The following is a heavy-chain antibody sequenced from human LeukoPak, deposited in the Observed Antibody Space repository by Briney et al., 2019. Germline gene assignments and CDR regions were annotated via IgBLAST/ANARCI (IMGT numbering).Heavy chain of an antibody. CDR3: ATSGGTLGPTNYFAY. J-gene: IGHJ4*02. CDR2: INHSGST. CDR1: GESFSGYY. D-gene: IGHD3-16*01. Sequence: SETLSLTCAVYGESFSGYYWSWIRQPPGKGLEWIGEINHSGSTNYNPSLKSRVTISVDTSKNQFSLKLSSVTAVDTAVYYCATSGGTLGPTNYFAYWGQGTLVTVSS. V-gene: IGHV4-34*01.